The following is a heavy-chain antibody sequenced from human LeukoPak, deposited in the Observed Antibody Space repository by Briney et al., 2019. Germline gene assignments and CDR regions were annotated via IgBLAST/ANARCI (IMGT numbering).Heavy chain of an antibody. Sequence: SETLSLTCTVSGGSISSYYWSWIRQPPGKGLEWIGYIYYSGSTSYNPSLKSRVTISVDTSKNQFSLKLSSVTAADTAVYYCARAWRRGHYYDSSGYYLVYFDYWGQGTLVTVSS. V-gene: IGHV4-59*01. CDR1: GGSISSYY. CDR3: ARAWRRGHYYDSSGYYLVYFDY. CDR2: IYYSGST. D-gene: IGHD3-22*01. J-gene: IGHJ4*02.